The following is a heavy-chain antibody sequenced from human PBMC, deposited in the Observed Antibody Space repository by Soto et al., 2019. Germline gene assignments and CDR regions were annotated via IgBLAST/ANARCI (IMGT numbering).Heavy chain of an antibody. CDR2: IYYSGST. CDR1: GGSISSYY. J-gene: IGHJ4*02. Sequence: SETLSLTCTVSGGSISSYYWSWIRQPPGKGLEWIGYIYYSGSTNYNPSLKSRVTISVDTSKNQFSLKLSSVTAADTAVYYCARGKVNYYDSSGYHPFDYWGQGALVTVSS. CDR3: ARGKVNYYDSSGYHPFDY. D-gene: IGHD3-22*01. V-gene: IGHV4-59*01.